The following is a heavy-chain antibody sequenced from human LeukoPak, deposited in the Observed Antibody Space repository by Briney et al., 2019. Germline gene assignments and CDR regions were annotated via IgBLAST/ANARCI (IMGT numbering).Heavy chain of an antibody. V-gene: IGHV1-8*03. J-gene: IGHJ6*03. CDR1: GYTFTSYD. CDR3: ARGLLWFGEGVANMDV. Sequence: ASVKVSCKASGYTFTSYDINWVRQATGQGLEWMGWMNPNSGNTGYAQKFQGRVTITRNTSISTAYMELSSLRSEDTAVYYCARGLLWFGEGVANMDVWGKGTTVTISS. CDR2: MNPNSGNT. D-gene: IGHD3-10*01.